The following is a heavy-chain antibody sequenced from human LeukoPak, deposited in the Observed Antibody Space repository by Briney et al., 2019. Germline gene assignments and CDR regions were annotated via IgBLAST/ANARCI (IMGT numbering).Heavy chain of an antibody. D-gene: IGHD4-17*01. CDR2: IYYSGST. V-gene: IGHV4-39*01. J-gene: IGHJ6*03. CDR3: ASISTTNYYYMDV. CDR1: GGSISSSSYY. Sequence: SETLSLTCTVSGGSISSSSYYWGWIRQPPGKGLEWIGSIYYSGSTYHNPSLKSRVTISVDTSKNQFSLKLSSVTAADTAVYYCASISTTNYYYMDVWGKGTTVTVSS.